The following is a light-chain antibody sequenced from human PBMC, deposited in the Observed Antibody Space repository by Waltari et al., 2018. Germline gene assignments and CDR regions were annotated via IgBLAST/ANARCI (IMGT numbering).Light chain of an antibody. V-gene: IGLV3-27*01. CDR2: KDT. J-gene: IGLJ3*02. Sequence: SFELTQTSSLSVSPGQTVRITCSGDVLANKYARWFQQKPVQAPILIISKDTERPSGIPERFSGSSSGTTVTLTISGAQVEDEADYYCYSAADNDLGVFGGGTKLTVL. CDR1: VLANKY. CDR3: YSAADNDLGV.